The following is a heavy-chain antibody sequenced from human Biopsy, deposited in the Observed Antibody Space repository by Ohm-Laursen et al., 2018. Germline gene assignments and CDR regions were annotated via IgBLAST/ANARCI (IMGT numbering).Heavy chain of an antibody. CDR1: GYTFTSYD. V-gene: IGHV1-8*01. D-gene: IGHD2-2*01. J-gene: IGHJ4*02. CDR2: MNPNSGNT. CDR3: ARVPSTTRSRDY. Sequence: ASVKVSCKASGYTFTSYDINWVRQATGQGLEWMGGMNPNSGNTGYAQKFQGRVTMTRNNSISTAYMQLSSLRSEDTAVYDCARVPSTTRSRDYWGQGTLVTVSS.